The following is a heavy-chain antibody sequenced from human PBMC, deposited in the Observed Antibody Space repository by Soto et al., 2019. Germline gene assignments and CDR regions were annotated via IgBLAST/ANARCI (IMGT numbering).Heavy chain of an antibody. D-gene: IGHD2-8*01. J-gene: IGHJ4*02. CDR3: AREGLLNFDF. CDR1: GFTVSSNY. CDR2: IYSSGNT. V-gene: IGHV3-53*02. Sequence: EVQLVETGGGLIQPGGSLRLSCAASGFTVSSNYMSWVRQAPGRGLEWVSVIYSSGNTYYADSVKGRFAISRDNSKNTLYLHMNRLRVEDTAVYYCAREGLLNFDFWGQGTLVTVSS.